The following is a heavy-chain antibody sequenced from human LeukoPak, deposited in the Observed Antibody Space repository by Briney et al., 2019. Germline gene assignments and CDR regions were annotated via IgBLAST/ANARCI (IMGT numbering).Heavy chain of an antibody. J-gene: IGHJ6*03. CDR2: IYTSGST. CDR3: ARQGYYYMDV. V-gene: IGHV4-61*02. Sequence: SETLSLTCTVSGGSISSGSYYWSWIRQPAGKGLEWIGRIYTSGSTNYNPSLKSRVTISVDTSKNQFSLKLSSVTAADTAVYYRARQGYYYMDVWGKGTTVTISS. CDR1: GGSISSGSYY.